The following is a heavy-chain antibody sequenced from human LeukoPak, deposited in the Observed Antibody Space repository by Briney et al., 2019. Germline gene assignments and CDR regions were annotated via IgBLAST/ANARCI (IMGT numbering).Heavy chain of an antibody. V-gene: IGHV3-23*01. J-gene: IGHJ4*02. D-gene: IGHD3-22*01. CDR2: ISGSGGST. CDR1: GFTFDDYA. CDR3: AKDAYYYDSSGYYSNFDY. Sequence: GGSLRLSCAVSGFTFDDYAMHWVRQAPGKGLEWVSAISGSGGSTYYADSVKGRFTISRDNSKNTLYLQMNSLRAEDTAVYYCAKDAYYYDSSGYYSNFDYWGQGTLVTVSS.